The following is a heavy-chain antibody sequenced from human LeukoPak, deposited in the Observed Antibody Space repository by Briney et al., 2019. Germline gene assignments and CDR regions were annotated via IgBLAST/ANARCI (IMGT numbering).Heavy chain of an antibody. Sequence: EGSLRLSCAASGFTFSSYAMSWVRQAPGKGLEWVSAISGSGGSTYYADSVKGRFTISRDNSKNTLYLQMNSLRAEDTAVYYCAKDHGYSSGWWTFDIWGQGTMVTVSS. D-gene: IGHD6-19*01. J-gene: IGHJ3*02. V-gene: IGHV3-23*01. CDR1: GFTFSSYA. CDR3: AKDHGYSSGWWTFDI. CDR2: ISGSGGST.